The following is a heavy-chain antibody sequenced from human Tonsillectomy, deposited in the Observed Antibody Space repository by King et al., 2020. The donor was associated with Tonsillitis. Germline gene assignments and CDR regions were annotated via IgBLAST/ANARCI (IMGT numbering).Heavy chain of an antibody. J-gene: IGHJ3*02. CDR1: GLTFSDQF. D-gene: IGHD3-9*01. CDR2: TKNKAYSYAT. CDR3: ARAINFAFDI. V-gene: IGHV3-72*01. Sequence: VQLVESGGGLVQPGESLRLSCAASGLTFSDQFMDWVRQAPGKGLEWVGRTKNKAYSYATEYAASVKGRFTVSRDDSKNSLYLQMNSLKTEDTAVYYCARAINFAFDIWGQGTLVTVSS.